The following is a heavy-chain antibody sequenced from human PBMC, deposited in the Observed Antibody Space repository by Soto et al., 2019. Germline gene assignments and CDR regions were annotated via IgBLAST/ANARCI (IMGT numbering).Heavy chain of an antibody. CDR3: TTDTRGRGTVTLTDDYYYYYMDV. Sequence: EVQLVESGGGLVKPGGSLRLSCAASGFTFSNAWMSWVRQAPGKGLEWVGRIKSKTDGGTTDYAAPVKGRFTISRDDSKNTLYLQMNSLKTEDTAVYYCTTDTRGRGTVTLTDDYYYYYMDVWGKGTTVTVSS. J-gene: IGHJ6*03. D-gene: IGHD4-17*01. CDR1: GFTFSNAW. CDR2: IKSKTDGGTT. V-gene: IGHV3-15*01.